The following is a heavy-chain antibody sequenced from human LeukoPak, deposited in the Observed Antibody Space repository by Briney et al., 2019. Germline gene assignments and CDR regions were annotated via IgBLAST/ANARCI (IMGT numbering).Heavy chain of an antibody. D-gene: IGHD3-22*01. CDR2: IYYSGST. Sequence: SETLSLTCTVSGGSISSSSYYWGWIRQPPGKGLEWIGSIYYSGSTYYNPSLKSRVTISVDTSKNQFSLKLSSVTAADTAVYYCARDTMHYDSSGYYYPGDYWGQGTLATVSS. V-gene: IGHV4-39*07. CDR3: ARDTMHYDSSGYYYPGDY. CDR1: GGSISSSSYY. J-gene: IGHJ4*02.